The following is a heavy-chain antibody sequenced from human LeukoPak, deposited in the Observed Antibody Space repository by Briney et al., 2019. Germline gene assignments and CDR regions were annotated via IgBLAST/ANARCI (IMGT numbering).Heavy chain of an antibody. Sequence: ASVKVSCKASGYSLTNYAMHWVRQAPGQRLEWMGWINPDNGNTKYSEKFQGRVIITRDTSASTAYMELGSLRSEDTAVYYCARRGGWALDHWGQGTLVTVSS. J-gene: IGHJ4*02. CDR3: ARRGGWALDH. CDR2: INPDNGNT. V-gene: IGHV1-3*01. D-gene: IGHD6-19*01. CDR1: GYSLTNYA.